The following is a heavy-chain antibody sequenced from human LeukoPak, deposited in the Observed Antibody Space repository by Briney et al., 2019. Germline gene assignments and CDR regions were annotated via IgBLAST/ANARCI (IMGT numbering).Heavy chain of an antibody. D-gene: IGHD6-19*01. V-gene: IGHV1-69*04. Sequence: PRVSVKVSCKASGGTFSSYAISWVRQAPGQGLEWMGRIIPTLGIANYAQKSQGRVTITADKSTSTAYMELSSLRSEDTAVYYCARVRDIAVAGTYYYYGMDVWGQGTTVTVSS. CDR3: ARVRDIAVAGTYYYYGMDV. CDR1: GGTFSSYA. CDR2: IIPTLGIA. J-gene: IGHJ6*02.